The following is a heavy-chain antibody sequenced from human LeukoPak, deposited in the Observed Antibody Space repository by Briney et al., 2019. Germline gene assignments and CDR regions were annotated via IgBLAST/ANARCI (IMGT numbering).Heavy chain of an antibody. Sequence: ASVKVSCKASGYIFTGYYMHWVRQAPGQGLEWMGWINPNSGATNYAQKFQGRVTMTRDTSISTAYMELSRLRSDDTAVYYCARVGGSGSYFDLWGQGTLVTVSS. CDR3: ARVGGSGSYFDL. V-gene: IGHV1-2*02. CDR2: INPNSGAT. D-gene: IGHD1-26*01. J-gene: IGHJ4*02. CDR1: GYIFTGYY.